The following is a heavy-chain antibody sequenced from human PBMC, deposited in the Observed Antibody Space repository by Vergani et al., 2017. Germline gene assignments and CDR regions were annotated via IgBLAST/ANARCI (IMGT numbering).Heavy chain of an antibody. CDR3: ARHNIAAAGHRDY. Sequence: EVQLVQSGAEVKKPGESLKISCKASGYRFTSYWIAWVRQMPGKGLEWMGIIYPDDSDTRYSPSFQGQVTISADKSISTAYLQWSSLKAPDTAMYYCARHNIAAAGHRDYWGQGTLVTVSS. CDR1: GYRFTSYW. J-gene: IGHJ4*02. CDR2: IYPDDSDT. D-gene: IGHD6-13*01. V-gene: IGHV5-51*01.